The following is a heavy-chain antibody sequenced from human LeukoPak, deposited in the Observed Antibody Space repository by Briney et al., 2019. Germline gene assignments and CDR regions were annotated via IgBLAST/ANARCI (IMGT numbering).Heavy chain of an antibody. Sequence: SETLSLTCAVYGVSFSGYYWNWIRQPPGKGLEWIGSIYDSGSTYYNPSLKSRVTISVDTSKNQFSLKLNSVTAADTAMYYCARHYGPWGQGTLVTVSS. CDR1: GVSFSGYY. J-gene: IGHJ5*02. D-gene: IGHD3-16*01. V-gene: IGHV4-34*01. CDR2: IYDSGST. CDR3: ARHYGP.